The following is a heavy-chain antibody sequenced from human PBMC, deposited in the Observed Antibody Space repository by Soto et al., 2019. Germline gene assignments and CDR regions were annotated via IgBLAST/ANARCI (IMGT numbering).Heavy chain of an antibody. V-gene: IGHV1-18*01. D-gene: IGHD3-22*01. CDR2: ISAYNGNT. Sequence: ASVKVSCKASGYTFTSYGISWVRQAPGQGLEWMRWISAYNGNTNYAQKLQGRVTMTTDTSTSTAYMELRSLRSDDTAVYYCARTYYYDSPSDAFDIWGQGTMVTVSS. CDR1: GYTFTSYG. CDR3: ARTYYYDSPSDAFDI. J-gene: IGHJ3*02.